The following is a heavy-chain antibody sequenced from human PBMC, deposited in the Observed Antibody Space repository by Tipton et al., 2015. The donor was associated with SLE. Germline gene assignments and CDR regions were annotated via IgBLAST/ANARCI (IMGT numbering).Heavy chain of an antibody. Sequence: TLSLTCTVSGGSISSYYWGWIRQPAGKGLEWIGRIYTGGNTKYNPSLESRVTLSVDASKDRFSLKLSSVTAADTAVYYCATSTYGGNSYASFDIWGQGTMVSVSS. D-gene: IGHD4-23*01. CDR1: GGSISSYY. V-gene: IGHV4-4*07. CDR3: ATSTYGGNSYASFDI. J-gene: IGHJ3*02. CDR2: IYTGGNT.